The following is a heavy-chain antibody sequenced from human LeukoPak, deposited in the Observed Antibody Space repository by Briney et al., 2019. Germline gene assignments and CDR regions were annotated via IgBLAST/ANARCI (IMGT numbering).Heavy chain of an antibody. CDR2: IYTSGTT. V-gene: IGHV4-4*07. CDR1: GGSISSYY. D-gene: IGHD2-15*01. CDR3: ARTSPRAATFDY. Sequence: PSETLSLTCAVSGGSISSYYWSWLRQPAGKGLEGIGRIYTSGTTNYNPSLKSRVTMSVDTSKNQFSLNLNSVTAADTTVYYCARTSPRAATFDYWGQGTLVTVSS. J-gene: IGHJ4*02.